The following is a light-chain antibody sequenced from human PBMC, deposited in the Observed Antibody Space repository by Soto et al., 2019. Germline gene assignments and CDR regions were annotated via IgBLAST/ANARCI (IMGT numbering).Light chain of an antibody. Sequence: QSVLTQPPSASGSLGQPVTISCTGFSNNYVSWYQQHPDKPPKLMIYEVTKRPSGVPARFSGSKSGDTASLTVSGLQAEDEADYYCNSYAGNNNILFGGGTKLTVL. CDR2: EVT. J-gene: IGLJ2*01. V-gene: IGLV2-8*01. CDR1: SNNY. CDR3: NSYAGNNNIL.